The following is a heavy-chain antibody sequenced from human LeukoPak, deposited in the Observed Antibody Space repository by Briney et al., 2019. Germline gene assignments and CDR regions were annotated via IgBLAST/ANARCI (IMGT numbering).Heavy chain of an antibody. CDR2: IYTSGST. CDR3: ARGIAAADYYYYYMDV. Sequence: KTSETLSLTCTVSGGSISSGSYYWSWIRQPAGKGLEWIGRIYTSGSTNYNPSLKSRVTMSVDTSKNQFSLKLSSVTAADTAVYYCARGIAAADYYYYYMDVWGKGTTVTVSS. V-gene: IGHV4-61*02. D-gene: IGHD6-13*01. J-gene: IGHJ6*03. CDR1: GGSISSGSYY.